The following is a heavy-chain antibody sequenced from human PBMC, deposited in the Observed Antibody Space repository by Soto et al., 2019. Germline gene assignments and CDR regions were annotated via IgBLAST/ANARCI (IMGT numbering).Heavy chain of an antibody. J-gene: IGHJ4*01. D-gene: IGHD1-26*01. CDR3: ARGEQYSGRIFDY. CDR1: GDSVSSNSAG. V-gene: IGHV6-1*01. CDR2: TYYRSKWYY. Sequence: SQTLSLTCAITGDSVSSNSAGLSWVRQSPSRGLEWLERTYYRSKWYYEYAVSVRGRITINPDTSKNQYSLQLNSVTPEDTAVYFCARGEQYSGRIFDYWGQGTLVTVS.